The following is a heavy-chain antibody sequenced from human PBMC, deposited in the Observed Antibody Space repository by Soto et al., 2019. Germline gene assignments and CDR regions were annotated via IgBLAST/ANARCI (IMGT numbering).Heavy chain of an antibody. Sequence: QVQLVESGGGVVQPGRSLRLSCAASGFTFSNYPMNWVRQAPAKRLERVAVISYDGSTKYYADSVKGRLTISRDNSKNAVYLRMNRLRPEDTAVYYCARERDMTLYGMDVWGQGTTVTVSS. V-gene: IGHV3-30-3*01. D-gene: IGHD2-21*02. CDR2: ISYDGSTK. J-gene: IGHJ6*02. CDR1: GFTFSNYP. CDR3: ARERDMTLYGMDV.